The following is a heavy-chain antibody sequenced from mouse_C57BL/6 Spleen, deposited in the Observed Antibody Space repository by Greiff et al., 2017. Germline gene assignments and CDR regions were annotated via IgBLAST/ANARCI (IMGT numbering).Heavy chain of an antibody. V-gene: IGHV14-2*01. CDR3: AEGPYDYDMDY. D-gene: IGHD2-12*01. Sequence: VQLQQSGAELVKPGASVKLSCTASGFNINDYYMHWVKQRTEQGLEWIGRIDPEDGETKYAPKFQGQATITAATSSNTDYLQLSRLTSEDTAVYYWAEGPYDYDMDYWGQGTTVTGSS. CDR1: GFNINDYY. J-gene: IGHJ4*01. CDR2: IDPEDGET.